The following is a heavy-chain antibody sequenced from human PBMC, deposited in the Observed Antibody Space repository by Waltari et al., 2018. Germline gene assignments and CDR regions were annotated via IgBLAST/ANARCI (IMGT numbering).Heavy chain of an antibody. Sequence: QVQLQESGPGLVKPSETLSLTCTVSGGSISSYYWSWIRQPPGKGLEWIGYIYYSGSTNYHPSLKSRVTISVDTSKNQFSLKLSSVTAADTAVYYCARRREYYGSGSYYGYYYMDVWGKWTTVTVSS. V-gene: IGHV4-59*01. CDR2: IYYSGST. J-gene: IGHJ6*03. CDR1: GGSISSYY. CDR3: ARRREYYGSGSYYGYYYMDV. D-gene: IGHD3-10*01.